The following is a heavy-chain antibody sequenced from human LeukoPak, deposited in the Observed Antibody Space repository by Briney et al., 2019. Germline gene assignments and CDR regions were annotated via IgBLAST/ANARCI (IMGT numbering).Heavy chain of an antibody. Sequence: GGSLRLSCAASGFTFSTYSMNWLRQVPGKGLEWISFISNSSSTIYYADSVKGRFTISRDNAKNSLYLQMNSLRAEDTAVYYCARDDYGDYAAIYWGQGTLVTVSS. CDR3: ARDDYGDYAAIY. J-gene: IGHJ4*02. CDR1: GFTFSTYS. D-gene: IGHD4-17*01. CDR2: ISNSSSTI. V-gene: IGHV3-48*04.